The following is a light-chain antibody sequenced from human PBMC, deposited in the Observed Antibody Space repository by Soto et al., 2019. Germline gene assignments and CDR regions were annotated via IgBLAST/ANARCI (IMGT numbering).Light chain of an antibody. Sequence: DIQMTQAPSFVSAFVGDRVTITCRASQVTRSWLAWYQQKPGKAPKLLIYAASSLQSGVPSRFSGSESGTDFTLTISRLQPEDSATYYCQQASSFPLTFGGGTKVDIK. V-gene: IGKV1-12*01. J-gene: IGKJ4*01. CDR2: AAS. CDR3: QQASSFPLT. CDR1: QVTRSW.